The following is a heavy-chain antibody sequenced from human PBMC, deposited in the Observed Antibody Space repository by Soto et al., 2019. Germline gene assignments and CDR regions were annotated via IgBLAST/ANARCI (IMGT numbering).Heavy chain of an antibody. CDR2: TYYRSKWYN. V-gene: IGHV6-1*01. CDR3: ASGHYYYRVDS. Sequence: SETLSLTCAISGDRVSSNSATWTWIRQSPSRGLEWLGRTYYRSKWYNDYAVSVKSRITINPDTSKNQFSLQLSSVTPEDTAVYYCASGHYYYRVDSWSQGTTVTVSS. J-gene: IGHJ6*02. CDR1: GDRVSSNSAT.